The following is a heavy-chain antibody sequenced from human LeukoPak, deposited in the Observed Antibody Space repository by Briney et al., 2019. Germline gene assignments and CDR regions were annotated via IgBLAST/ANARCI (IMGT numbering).Heavy chain of an antibody. D-gene: IGHD1-26*01. Sequence: GGSLTLSCAASGFTFSSYSMNWVRQAPGKGLEWVSHISSSSSYIYYADSVKGRFTISRDNAKNSLYLQMNSLRAEDTAVYYCAREPNPVGATKDAFDIWGQGTMVTVSS. V-gene: IGHV3-21*01. CDR3: AREPNPVGATKDAFDI. CDR1: GFTFSSYS. CDR2: ISSSSSYI. J-gene: IGHJ3*02.